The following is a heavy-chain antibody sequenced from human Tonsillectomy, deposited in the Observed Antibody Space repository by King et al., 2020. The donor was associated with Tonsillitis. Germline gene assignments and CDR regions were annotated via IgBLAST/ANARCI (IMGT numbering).Heavy chain of an antibody. CDR1: GFTFRNYG. CDR2: ISFDGSNK. Sequence: AQLVQSGGRVVQPGRSLRLSCAASGFTFRNYGMHWVRQAPGKGLEWVAIISFDGSNKYYADSVKGRFTISRDNSKNTLYLQMNSLRAEDTAVFYCAKDQWATVDYSNYDPYYHAMDVWGRGTTVTVSS. V-gene: IGHV3-30*18. D-gene: IGHD4-11*01. J-gene: IGHJ6*02. CDR3: AKDQWATVDYSNYDPYYHAMDV.